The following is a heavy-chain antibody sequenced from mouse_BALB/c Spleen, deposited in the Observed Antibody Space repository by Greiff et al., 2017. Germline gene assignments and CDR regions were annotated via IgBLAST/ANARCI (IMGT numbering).Heavy chain of an antibody. D-gene: IGHD6-1*01. CDR1: GYTFTSYW. CDR2: INPSTGYT. V-gene: IGHV1-7*01. CDR3: ARRQVGGYYYAMDY. J-gene: IGHJ4*01. Sequence: QVQLQQSGAELAKPGASVKMSCKASGYTFTSYWMHWVKQRPGQGLEWIGYINPSTGYTEYNQKFKDKATLTSDKSSSTAYIQLSSLTSEDSAVYYCARRQVGGYYYAMDYWGQGTSVTVSS.